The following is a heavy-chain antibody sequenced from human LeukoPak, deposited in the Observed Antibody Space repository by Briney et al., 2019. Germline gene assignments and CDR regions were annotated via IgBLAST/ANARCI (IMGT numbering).Heavy chain of an antibody. Sequence: GESLRIPCKGSGYSFTSYWISWVRQMPGKGLEWMGRIDPSDSYTNYSPSFQGHVTISADRSISTAYLQWSSLKASDTAMYYCARLRGYDTYYYYYYGMDVWGQGTTVTVSS. J-gene: IGHJ6*02. CDR3: ARLRGYDTYYYYYYGMDV. CDR1: GYSFTSYW. V-gene: IGHV5-10-1*01. CDR2: IDPSDSYT. D-gene: IGHD5-18*01.